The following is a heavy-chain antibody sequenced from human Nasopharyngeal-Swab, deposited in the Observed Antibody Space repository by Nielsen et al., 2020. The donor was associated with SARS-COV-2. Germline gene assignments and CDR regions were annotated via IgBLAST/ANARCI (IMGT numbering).Heavy chain of an antibody. V-gene: IGHV4-59*01. Sequence: WIRQPPGKGLEWIGFIYYSGRTNYNPSLKSRVTISVDTSKNQFSLNLSSVTAADTAVYYCARNLMFRGVTSLAFDYWGQGTVVAVSS. CDR2: IYYSGRT. CDR3: ARNLMFRGVTSLAFDY. J-gene: IGHJ4*02. D-gene: IGHD3-10*01.